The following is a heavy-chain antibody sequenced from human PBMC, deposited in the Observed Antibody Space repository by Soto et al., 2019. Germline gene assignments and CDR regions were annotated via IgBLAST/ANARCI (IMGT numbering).Heavy chain of an antibody. CDR1: GFTFSAYW. J-gene: IGHJ6*02. CDR2: TNTDGTAT. V-gene: IGHV3-74*03. Sequence: GGSLRLSCAASGFTFSAYWMHWVRQAPGKGLVWVSRTNTDGTATTYADSVEGRFTISRDNAKNMLYLQMNSLRAEDTAVYYCTRGHYYGMDVWGQGTTVTVSS. CDR3: TRGHYYGMDV.